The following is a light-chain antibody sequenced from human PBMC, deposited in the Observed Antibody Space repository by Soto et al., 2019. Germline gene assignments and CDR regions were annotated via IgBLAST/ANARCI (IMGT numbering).Light chain of an antibody. V-gene: IGKV3-11*01. J-gene: IGKJ1*01. Sequence: EIVLTQSPATLSLSPGERATLSCRASQSVSSYVARYQHKPGQAPRLLIYDASKKATGIPARFSGSGSGTDFTLTISSLEPEDFAVYYCKQRSNWPPTWTFGQGTRVEIK. CDR3: KQRSNWPPTWT. CDR2: DAS. CDR1: QSVSSY.